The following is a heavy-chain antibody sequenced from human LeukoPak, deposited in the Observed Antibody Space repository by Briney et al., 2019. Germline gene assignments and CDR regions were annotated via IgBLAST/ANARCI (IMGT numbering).Heavy chain of an antibody. V-gene: IGHV4-59*11. CDR3: ATIKRGYPYGYFDF. J-gene: IGHJ4*02. CDR2: MYDTVNT. Sequence: SETLSLTCTVSGGSISSHYWSWVRQPPGKGLEWIGYMYDTVNTKDNPSLTSRLTLSADTSKNQFSLRLGSVTAADRAVYYCATIKRGYPYGYFDFWGQGILVTVSS. D-gene: IGHD5-18*01. CDR1: GGSISSHY.